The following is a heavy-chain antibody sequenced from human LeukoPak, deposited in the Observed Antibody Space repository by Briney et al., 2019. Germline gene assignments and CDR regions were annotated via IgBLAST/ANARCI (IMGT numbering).Heavy chain of an antibody. D-gene: IGHD6-13*01. CDR1: GGTCSIYA. Sequence: SVKVSCKASGGTCSIYAISWVRQAPGQRLEWMGGIIPIFGTANYAQNFQGRVTITADESTSTAYMELSSLRSEDTAVYYCARDLPIAAAEAFDIWGQGTMVTVSS. CDR3: ARDLPIAAAEAFDI. J-gene: IGHJ3*02. CDR2: IIPIFGTA. V-gene: IGHV1-69*13.